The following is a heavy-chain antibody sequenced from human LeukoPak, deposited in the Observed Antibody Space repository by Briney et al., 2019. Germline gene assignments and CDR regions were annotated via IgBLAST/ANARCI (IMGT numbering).Heavy chain of an antibody. J-gene: IGHJ4*02. V-gene: IGHV3-23*01. D-gene: IGHD2/OR15-2a*01. CDR1: GCTFNSCA. CDR2: ISDSGTST. Sequence: GGSLRLSCAAPGCTFNSCALSWVRQAPGKGLEWVSTISDSGTSTSYADSVKGRFTISRDNSKNTLYVQMNSLRAEDTAVYYCAKRDYYSFDYWGQGTLVTVSS. CDR3: AKRDYYSFDY.